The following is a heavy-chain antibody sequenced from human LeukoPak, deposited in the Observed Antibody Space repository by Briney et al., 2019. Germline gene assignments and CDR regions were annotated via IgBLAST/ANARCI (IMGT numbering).Heavy chain of an antibody. CDR3: TRGRGGATTGFDH. CDR1: VCTFSQYY. Sequence: GASVKVSCTASVCTFSQYYIHGLDQAPGQGLESMGWINSNSGARNYAPKFQGRVTFFRDNSISTAYMELSTLRADDTDIYYSTRGRGGATTGFDHWGQGTLVTVSS. J-gene: IGHJ5*02. V-gene: IGHV1-2*02. CDR2: INSNSGAR. D-gene: IGHD1-26*01.